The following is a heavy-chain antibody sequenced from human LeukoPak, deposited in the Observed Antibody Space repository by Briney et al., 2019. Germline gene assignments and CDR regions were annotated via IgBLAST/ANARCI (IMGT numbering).Heavy chain of an antibody. V-gene: IGHV1-2*06. J-gene: IGHJ4*02. CDR1: GYTFTAYY. CDR3: ACWGGGNQGH. D-gene: IGHD4-23*01. Sequence: ASVKVSCKASGYTFTAYYMHWVRQAPGQGLEWMGRINPNSGDTIYAQNFQGRVTVTRDTTISTAYMELSRLRSDDTAVYYCACWGGGNQGHWGQGTLVTVSS. CDR2: INPNSGDT.